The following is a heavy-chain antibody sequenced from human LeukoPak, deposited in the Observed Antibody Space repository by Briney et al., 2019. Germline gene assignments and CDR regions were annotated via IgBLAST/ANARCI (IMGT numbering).Heavy chain of an antibody. CDR1: GFTFSGSA. D-gene: IGHD6-19*01. CDR2: IRSKANSYAT. V-gene: IGHV3-73*01. J-gene: IGHJ4*02. CDR3: TAHSIAVAGTVAHY. Sequence: GGSLKLSCAASGFTFSGSAMHWVRQASGKGLEWVGRIRSKANSYATAYAASVKGRFTISGDDSKNTAYLQMNSLKTEDTAVYYCTAHSIAVAGTVAHYWGQGTLVTVSS.